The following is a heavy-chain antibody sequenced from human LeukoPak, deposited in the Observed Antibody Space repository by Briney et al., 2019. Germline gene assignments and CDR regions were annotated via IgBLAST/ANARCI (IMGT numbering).Heavy chain of an antibody. CDR2: ISYDGSNK. J-gene: IGHJ3*02. Sequence: GGSLRLSCAASGFTFSSYGMHWVRQAPGKGLEWVAVISYDGSNKYYADSVKGRFTISRDNSKNTLYLQMNSLRAEDTAVYYCTSIVVVVAAHDAFDIWGQGTMVTVSS. V-gene: IGHV3-30*03. CDR1: GFTFSSYG. CDR3: TSIVVVVAAHDAFDI. D-gene: IGHD2-15*01.